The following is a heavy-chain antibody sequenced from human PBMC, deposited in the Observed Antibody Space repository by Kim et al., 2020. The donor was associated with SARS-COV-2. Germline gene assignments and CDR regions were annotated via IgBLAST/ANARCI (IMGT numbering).Heavy chain of an antibody. CDR1: GGSFSGYY. CDR3: ARGAIFGVVIPRPYYFDY. Sequence: SETLSLTCAVYGGSFSGYYWSWIRQPPGKGLEWIGEINHSGSTNYNPSLKSRVTISVDTSKNQFSLKLSSVTAADTAVYYCARGAIFGVVIPRPYYFDY. V-gene: IGHV4-34*01. D-gene: IGHD3-3*01. J-gene: IGHJ4*01. CDR2: INHSGST.